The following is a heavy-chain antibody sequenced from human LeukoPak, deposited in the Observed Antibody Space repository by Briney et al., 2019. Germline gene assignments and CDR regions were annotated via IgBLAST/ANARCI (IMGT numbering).Heavy chain of an antibody. D-gene: IGHD6-13*01. J-gene: IGHJ6*03. CDR2: MDPNSGNT. Sequence: ASVKVSCKASGYTFTSYDINWVRQASGQGLEWMGWMDPNSGNTGYAQKFQGRVTMTRNTSISTAYMELSSLRSEDTAVYYCARGYGSSSDYYMDVWGKGTTVTVSS. V-gene: IGHV1-8*01. CDR3: ARGYGSSSDYYMDV. CDR1: GYTFTSYD.